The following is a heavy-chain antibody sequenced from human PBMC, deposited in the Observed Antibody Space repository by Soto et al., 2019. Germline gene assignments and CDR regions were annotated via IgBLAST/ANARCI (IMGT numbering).Heavy chain of an antibody. CDR3: ARGKGIMTTVTKLYYYYYMDV. Sequence: QVQLVQSGAEVKKPGASVKVSCKASGYTFTSYDINWVRQATGQGLEWMGWMNPNSGNTGYAQKFQGRVTMTRNTSISTAYMELSSLRSEDTAVHYCARGKGIMTTVTKLYYYYYMDVWGKGTTVTVSS. CDR2: MNPNSGNT. D-gene: IGHD4-17*01. J-gene: IGHJ6*03. CDR1: GYTFTSYD. V-gene: IGHV1-8*01.